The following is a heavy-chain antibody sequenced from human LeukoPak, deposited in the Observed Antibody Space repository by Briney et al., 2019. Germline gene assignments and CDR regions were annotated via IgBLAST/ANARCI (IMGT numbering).Heavy chain of an antibody. Sequence: GRSLRLSRVPSGFDPTKYNMNWVRHAPGKGMEWVSCIHEISGEVYYADSVKGRFTISRDNARNSLSLQMSSLRAEDRAVYHCTRGLYYPPQWFDPWGQGALVTVSS. D-gene: IGHD3-10*01. CDR1: GFDPTKYN. CDR3: TRGLYYPPQWFDP. CDR2: IHEISGEV. V-gene: IGHV3-48*01. J-gene: IGHJ5*02.